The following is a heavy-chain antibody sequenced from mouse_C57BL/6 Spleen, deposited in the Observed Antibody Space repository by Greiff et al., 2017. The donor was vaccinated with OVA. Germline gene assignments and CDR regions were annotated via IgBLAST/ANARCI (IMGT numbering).Heavy chain of an antibody. CDR1: GSTFTSYW. J-gene: IGHJ2*01. D-gene: IGHD2-4*01. V-gene: IGHV1-50*01. CDR2: IDPSDSYT. CDR3: ARKKGLPFDY. Sequence: VQLQQSGAELVKPGASVKLSCKASGSTFTSYWLQWVKPRPGQVLALIGEIDPSDSYTNYNQKFKGKATLTVDTSSSTAYMQLSSLTSEDSAVYYCARKKGLPFDYWGQGTTLTVSS.